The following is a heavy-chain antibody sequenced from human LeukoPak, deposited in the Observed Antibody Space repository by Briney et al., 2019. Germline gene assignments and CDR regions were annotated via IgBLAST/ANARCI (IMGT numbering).Heavy chain of an antibody. D-gene: IGHD2-21*02. CDR2: ISYDGSNK. Sequence: PGRSLRLSCAASGFTFSSYGMHWVRQAPGKGLEWVAVISYDGSNKYYADSVKGRFTISRDNSKNTLYLQMNSLRAEDTAVYYCARAVGVTAIHNAFDIWGQGTMVTVSS. CDR1: GFTFSSYG. CDR3: ARAVGVTAIHNAFDI. V-gene: IGHV3-30*03. J-gene: IGHJ3*02.